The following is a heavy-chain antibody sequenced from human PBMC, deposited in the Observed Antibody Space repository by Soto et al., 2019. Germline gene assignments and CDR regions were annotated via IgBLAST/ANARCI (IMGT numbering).Heavy chain of an antibody. CDR3: TRGRGNYYYYGMDV. CDR1: GGSSSNYY. CDR2: IYTSGST. V-gene: IGHV4-4*07. D-gene: IGHD3-10*01. J-gene: IGHJ6*02. Sequence: PAETLSLTCTVSGGSSSNYYWIWVRQPAGKGLEWIGHIYTSGSTNYNPSLKGRVTMSLDTSKNQFSLKLTSVTAADTAVYYCTRGRGNYYYYGMDVWGQGTTVTVSS.